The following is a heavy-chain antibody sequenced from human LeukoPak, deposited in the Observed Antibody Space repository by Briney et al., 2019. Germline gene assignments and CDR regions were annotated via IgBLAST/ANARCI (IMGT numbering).Heavy chain of an antibody. CDR3: ARVGITIFGVVLSMGTFDI. V-gene: IGHV1-8*03. D-gene: IGHD3-3*01. CDR2: MNPNSGNT. Sequence: ASVRVSCKASGYTFTSYGISWVRQAPGQGLEWMGWMNPNSGNTGYAQKFQGRVTITRNTSISTAYMELSSLRSEDTAVYYCARVGITIFGVVLSMGTFDIWGQGTMVTVSS. J-gene: IGHJ3*02. CDR1: GYTFTSYG.